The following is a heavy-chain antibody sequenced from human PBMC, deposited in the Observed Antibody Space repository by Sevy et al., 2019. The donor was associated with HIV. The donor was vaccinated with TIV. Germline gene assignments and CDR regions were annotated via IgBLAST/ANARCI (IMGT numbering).Heavy chain of an antibody. CDR3: AKVLHIVEVPAAIDYYYGMDV. J-gene: IGHJ6*02. V-gene: IGHV3-30*02. CDR1: GFTFSTYG. Sequence: GGSLRLSCAASGFTFSTYGMHWVRQAPGRGLEWVAFMRVDGTIKYHRDSVKGRFSISRDNSKNTLYLQMNSLRVEDTAVYFCAKVLHIVEVPAAIDYYYGMDVWGQGTTVTVSS. D-gene: IGHD2-2*01. CDR2: MRVDGTIK.